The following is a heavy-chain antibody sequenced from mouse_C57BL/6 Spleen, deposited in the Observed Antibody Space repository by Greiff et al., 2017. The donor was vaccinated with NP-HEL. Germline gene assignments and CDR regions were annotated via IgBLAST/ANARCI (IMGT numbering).Heavy chain of an antibody. Sequence: EVQLQQSGPELVKPGASVKISCKASCYSFTDYNMNWVKQSNGKSLEWIGVINPNYGTTSYNQKFKGKATLTVDQSSSTAYMQLNSLTSEDSAVYYCARKGGGSSYWYFDVWGTGTTVTVSS. D-gene: IGHD1-1*01. CDR3: ARKGGGSSYWYFDV. J-gene: IGHJ1*03. V-gene: IGHV1-39*01. CDR2: INPNYGTT. CDR1: CYSFTDYN.